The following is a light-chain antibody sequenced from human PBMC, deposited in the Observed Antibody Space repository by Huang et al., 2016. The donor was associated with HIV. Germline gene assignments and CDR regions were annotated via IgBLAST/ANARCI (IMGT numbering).Light chain of an antibody. Sequence: DIVMTQSPDSLAVSLGERATINCKSSQSVLYSSNNKNYLAWYQQKPGPPPKLLIYWASTRESGVPDRFSGSGSGTDFTLTISSLQAEDVAVYYCQQYYRASCTFGGGTEVGIK. V-gene: IGKV4-1*01. CDR3: QQYYRASCT. CDR1: QSVLYSSNNKNY. J-gene: IGKJ4*01. CDR2: WAS.